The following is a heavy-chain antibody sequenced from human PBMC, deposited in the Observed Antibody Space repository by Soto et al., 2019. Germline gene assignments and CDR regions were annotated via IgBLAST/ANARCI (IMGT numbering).Heavy chain of an antibody. CDR3: ARGGNYCGGDCPVEG. Sequence: QVQLVQSGAEVKKPGASVKVSCKASGYTFTSYYMHWVRQAPGQGLEWRGIINPSGGSTSYAQKSEGRVSRTRDTSTSTVYRERSSLRSEDTAVYYCARGGNYCGGDCPVEGWGQGTLVTVSS. J-gene: IGHJ4*02. CDR1: GYTFTSYY. CDR2: INPSGGST. V-gene: IGHV1-46*03. D-gene: IGHD2-21*02.